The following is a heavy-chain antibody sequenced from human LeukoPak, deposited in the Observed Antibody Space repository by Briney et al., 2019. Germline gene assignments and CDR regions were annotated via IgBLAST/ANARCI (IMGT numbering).Heavy chain of an antibody. J-gene: IGHJ6*03. CDR1: GYTFTGYY. CDR3: ARIGIQLWFGYYYYYMDG. D-gene: IGHD5-18*01. V-gene: IGHV1-8*03. CDR2: MNPNSGNT. Sequence: ASVKVSCKASGYTFTGYYMHWVRQATGQGLEWMGWMNPNSGNTGYAQKFQGRVTITRNTSISTAYMELSSLRSEDTAVYYCARIGIQLWFGYYYYYMDGWGKGTTVTVSS.